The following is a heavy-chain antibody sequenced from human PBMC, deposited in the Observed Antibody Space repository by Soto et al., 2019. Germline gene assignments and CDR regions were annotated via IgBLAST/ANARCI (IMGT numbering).Heavy chain of an antibody. CDR2: IHYSGST. CDR3: TSGRDASKTGY. V-gene: IGHV4-31*03. CDR1: GASISSGGHN. J-gene: IGHJ4*02. D-gene: IGHD7-27*01. Sequence: QVQLQESGPGLVEPSQTLSLTCTVSGASISSGGHNWSWIRQHPGKGLEWIGFIHYSGSTSYNPSLESXXDXSAXTSRNQFSLRLSSVTAADTAVYYCTSGRDASKTGYWGQGTLVTVSS.